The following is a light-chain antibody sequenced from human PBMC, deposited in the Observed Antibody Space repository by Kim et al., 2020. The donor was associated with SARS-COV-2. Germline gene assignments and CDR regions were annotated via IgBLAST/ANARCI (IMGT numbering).Light chain of an antibody. CDR1: ALPTQY. Sequence: SYELTQPPSLSVSPGQTARITCSGDALPTQYAYWYQQKPGQAPVLVIYKDYERPSGIPERFSGSSSGTAVTLTISGVQAEDEADFYCQSTDTTGTVVFG. CDR3: QSTDTTGTVV. J-gene: IGLJ2*01. V-gene: IGLV3-25*03. CDR2: KDY.